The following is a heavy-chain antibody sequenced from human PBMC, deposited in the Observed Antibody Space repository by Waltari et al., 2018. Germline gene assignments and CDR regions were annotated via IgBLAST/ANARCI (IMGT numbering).Heavy chain of an antibody. V-gene: IGHV4-39*01. CDR2: IYDSGTT. CDR1: GGSISSSTLF. J-gene: IGHJ5*02. Sequence: QLQLQESGPGLVKPSETLSLTCPVSGGSISSSTLFWGWIRQPLGKGLEWIGSIYDSGTTDYNPARKSRVTISVDTSKNQFSLKVNSVTAADTAVYDCATHPPSQLGVVLNWFDPWGQGILVTVSS. CDR3: ATHPPSQLGVVLNWFDP. D-gene: IGHD3-16*01.